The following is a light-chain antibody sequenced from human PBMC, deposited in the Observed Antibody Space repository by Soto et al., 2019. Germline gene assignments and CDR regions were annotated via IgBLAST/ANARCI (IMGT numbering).Light chain of an antibody. CDR2: GAS. CDR3: QQYGSSPRK. J-gene: IGKJ1*01. V-gene: IGKV3-20*01. Sequence: EIVLTHCPGTLAFSPGERATLSCRASQSVSSSYLAWYQQKPGQAPRPLIYGASSRAIGIPDRFSGSGSGTDFPLTISRLEPEDFAMYYCQQYGSSPRKFGQVTKV. CDR1: QSVSSSY.